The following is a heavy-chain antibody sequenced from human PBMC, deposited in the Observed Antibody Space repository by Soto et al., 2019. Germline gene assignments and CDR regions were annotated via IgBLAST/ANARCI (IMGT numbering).Heavy chain of an antibody. CDR3: AKGMTTAEGVSFDP. V-gene: IGHV3-21*04. CDR2: ISSSSGYM. Sequence: PGGSLRLSCAASGFNFSSYSMNWVRQAPGKGLEWVSSISSSSGYMLYADSMKGRFTISRDNAKNSLYLQMNSLRAEDTAVYYCAKGMTTAEGVSFDPWGQGTLVTVSS. CDR1: GFNFSSYS. D-gene: IGHD4-4*01. J-gene: IGHJ5*02.